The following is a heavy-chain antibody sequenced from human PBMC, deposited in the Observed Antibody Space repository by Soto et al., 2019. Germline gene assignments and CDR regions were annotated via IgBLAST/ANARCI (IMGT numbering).Heavy chain of an antibody. J-gene: IGHJ4*02. V-gene: IGHV1-69*13. CDR2: IIPIFGTA. CDR1: GGTFSSYA. Sequence: SVKVSCKASGGTFSSYAISWVRQAPGRGLEWMGGIIPIFGTANYAQKFQGRVTITADESTSTAYMELSSLRSEDTAVYYCARDTYYYDSSGYPSYFDYWGQGTLVTVSS. D-gene: IGHD3-22*01. CDR3: ARDTYYYDSSGYPSYFDY.